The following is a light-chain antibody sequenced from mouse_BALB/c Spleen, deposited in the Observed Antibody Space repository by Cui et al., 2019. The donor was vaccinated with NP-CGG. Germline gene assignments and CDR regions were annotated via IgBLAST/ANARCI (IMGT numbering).Light chain of an antibody. J-gene: IGLJ1*01. V-gene: IGLV1*01. CDR2: GTN. Sequence: QAVVTQASALITSPGETVTLTCRSSTGAVTTYNYANWVQEKPDHLFTGLIGGTNNRAPGVPARFSGSLIGDKAALTITGAQTEDEAIYFCALWYSNHWVFGGGTKLTVL. CDR1: TGAVTTYNY. CDR3: ALWYSNHWV.